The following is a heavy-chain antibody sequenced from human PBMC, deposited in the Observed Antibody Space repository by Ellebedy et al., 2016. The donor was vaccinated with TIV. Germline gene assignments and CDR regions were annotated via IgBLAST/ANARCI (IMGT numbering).Heavy chain of an antibody. CDR1: GFTFSSYS. CDR3: ARDSLAVAGSLKN. Sequence: GESLKISXAASGFTFSSYSMNWVRQAPGKGLEWVSYISSSSSTIYYADSVKGRFTISRDNAKNSLYLQMNSLRAEDTAVYYCARDSLAVAGSLKNWGQGTTVTVSS. CDR2: ISSSSSTI. V-gene: IGHV3-48*01. D-gene: IGHD6-19*01. J-gene: IGHJ6*02.